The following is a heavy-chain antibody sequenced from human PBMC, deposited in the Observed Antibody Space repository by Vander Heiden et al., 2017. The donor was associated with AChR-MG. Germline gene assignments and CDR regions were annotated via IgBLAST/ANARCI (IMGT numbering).Heavy chain of an antibody. D-gene: IGHD2-2*01. V-gene: IGHV5-51*01. CDR3: ARNEPYCSSTSFYGGRYYYYYMDV. Sequence: EVQLVQSGAEVKKPGKSRQISCKGSGYSFTSYWIAWVRQVPGKGLEWMGIIYPGDSDTRYSPSFQGQVTISADKAISTAYLQWSSLKASDTAMYYCARNEPYCSSTSFYGGRYYYYYMDVWGKGTTVTVSS. CDR2: IYPGDSDT. J-gene: IGHJ6*03. CDR1: GYSFTSYW.